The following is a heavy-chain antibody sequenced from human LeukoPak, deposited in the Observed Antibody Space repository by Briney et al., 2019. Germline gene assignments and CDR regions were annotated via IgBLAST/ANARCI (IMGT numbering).Heavy chain of an antibody. CDR3: ARGRGPVPAAPYYYYYYMDV. D-gene: IGHD2-2*01. CDR2: IYHSGST. V-gene: IGHV4-30-2*01. J-gene: IGHJ6*03. Sequence: SETLSLTCTVSGGSISSGGYYWSWIRQPPGKGLEWIGYIYHSGSTYYNPSLKSRVTISVDRSKNQFSLKLSSVTAADTAVYYCARGRGPVPAAPYYYYYYMDVWGKGTTVTVSS. CDR1: GGSISSGGYY.